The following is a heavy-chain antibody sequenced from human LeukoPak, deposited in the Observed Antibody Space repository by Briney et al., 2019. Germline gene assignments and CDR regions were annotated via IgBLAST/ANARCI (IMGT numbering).Heavy chain of an antibody. V-gene: IGHV4-39*01. CDR2: IYYSGST. CDR3: ASFYCSGGSCYQYFSYYYMDV. D-gene: IGHD2-15*01. Sequence: SETLSLTCTVSGGSISSSSYYWGWLRQPPGKGLEWIGSIYYSGSTYYNPSLQSRVTISVDTSKNQFSLKLNSVTAADTAVYYCASFYCSGGSCYQYFSYYYMDVWGKGTTVTISS. J-gene: IGHJ6*03. CDR1: GGSISSSSYY.